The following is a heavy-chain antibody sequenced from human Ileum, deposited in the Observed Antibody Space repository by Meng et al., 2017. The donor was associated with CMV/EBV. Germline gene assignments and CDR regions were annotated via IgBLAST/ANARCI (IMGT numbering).Heavy chain of an antibody. CDR3: ARGGNSGLQF. J-gene: IGHJ1*01. D-gene: IGHD3-10*01. V-gene: IGHV3-74*03. CDR2: ISSVGHLI. Sequence: EVLVAGSGGDLVQPGGSLRLSCAASGFIISSHWMYGVRQAKGKGSEWVSHISSVGHLITYVDSVQGRFTLSRAGVRNMLYLQMNSLRADDTAVYFCARGGNSGLQFWGQGTLVTVSS. CDR1: GFIISSHW.